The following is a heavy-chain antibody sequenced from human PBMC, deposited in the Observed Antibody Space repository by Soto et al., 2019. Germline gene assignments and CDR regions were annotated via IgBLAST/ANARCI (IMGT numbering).Heavy chain of an antibody. CDR2: ISSSSSTI. Sequence: GGSLRLSCAASGFTFSSYSMNWVRQAPGKGLEWVSYISSSSSTIYYADSVKGRFTISRDNAENSLYLQMNSLRAEDTAVYYCAREDIVVVPAAMIANFDYWGQGTLVTVSS. CDR3: AREDIVVVPAAMIANFDY. J-gene: IGHJ4*02. CDR1: GFTFSSYS. D-gene: IGHD2-2*01. V-gene: IGHV3-48*01.